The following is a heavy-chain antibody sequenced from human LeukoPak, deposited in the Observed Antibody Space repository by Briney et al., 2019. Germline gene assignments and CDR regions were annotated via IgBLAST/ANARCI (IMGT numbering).Heavy chain of an antibody. V-gene: IGHV3-74*01. Sequence: PGGSLRLSCAASGFTFSSYWMHWVRQAPGKGLVWVSRINSDGSSTSYADSVKGRFTISRDNAKNTLYLQMNSLRAEDTAVYYCARGGGIAVAGDAHYWGQGTPVTVSS. CDR3: ARGGGIAVAGDAHY. J-gene: IGHJ4*02. CDR1: GFTFSSYW. CDR2: INSDGSST. D-gene: IGHD6-19*01.